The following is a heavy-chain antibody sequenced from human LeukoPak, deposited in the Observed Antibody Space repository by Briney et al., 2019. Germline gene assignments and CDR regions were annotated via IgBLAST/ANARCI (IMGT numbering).Heavy chain of an antibody. CDR3: AGAYSF. Sequence: GGSLSLSCAASGLTFSSYGMHWAGQAPGKGLEWVAVISYDGSNKYYADSVKGRFTISRDNSKNTLYLQMNSLRAEDTAVYYCAGAYSFWGQGTLVTVSS. D-gene: IGHD5-18*01. CDR2: ISYDGSNK. V-gene: IGHV3-30*03. J-gene: IGHJ4*02. CDR1: GLTFSSYG.